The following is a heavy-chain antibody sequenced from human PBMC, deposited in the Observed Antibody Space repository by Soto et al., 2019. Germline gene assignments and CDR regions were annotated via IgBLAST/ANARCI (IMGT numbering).Heavy chain of an antibody. V-gene: IGHV1-69*12. CDR2: IIPIFGTA. J-gene: IGHJ6*02. Sequence: QVQLVQSGAEVKKPGSSVKVSCKASGGTFSSYAISWVRQAPGQGLEWMGGIIPIFGTANYAQKFQGRGTITADDATRTAHIELRSLRSEDPAVYYCATPGLPTYYFYGMDVWGQGATGTVSS. CDR1: GGTFSSYA. D-gene: IGHD5-18*01. CDR3: ATPGLPTYYFYGMDV.